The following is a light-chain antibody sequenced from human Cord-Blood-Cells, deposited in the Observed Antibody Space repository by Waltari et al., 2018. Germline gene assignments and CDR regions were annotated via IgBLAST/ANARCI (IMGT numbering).Light chain of an antibody. CDR1: QDISNY. CDR3: QQYDNLPIT. V-gene: IGKV1-33*01. J-gene: IGKJ5*01. Sequence: DIQMTQSPSSLSASVGDRVTITCQASQDISNYLNWYQQKPGKAPKLLIYDASNLETGVPSSFSGSGSGTEFTFTISSLQPEDIATYYCQQYDNLPITFGQGTRLEIK. CDR2: DAS.